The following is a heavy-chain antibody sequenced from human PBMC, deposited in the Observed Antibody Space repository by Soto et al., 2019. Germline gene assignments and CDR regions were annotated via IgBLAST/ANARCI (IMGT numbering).Heavy chain of an antibody. Sequence: GGSLRLSCAASGFTFSSYAMGWVRQAPGKGLEWVSAVSGSGGTYYADPVKGRFTISRDNSENTVYLQMNSLRAEDTAVYYCAKVDRRDVSGPGYFDYWGQGTLVTVSS. D-gene: IGHD3-22*01. J-gene: IGHJ4*02. CDR2: VSGSGGT. V-gene: IGHV3-23*01. CDR3: AKVDRRDVSGPGYFDY. CDR1: GFTFSSYA.